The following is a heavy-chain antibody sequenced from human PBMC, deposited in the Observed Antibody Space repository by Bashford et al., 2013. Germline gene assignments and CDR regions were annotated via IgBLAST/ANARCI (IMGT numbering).Heavy chain of an antibody. D-gene: IGHD2-8*01. CDR2: IGNKAYSSTT. CDR3: ATDGLLHLFCSNGVCYHDAFDM. V-gene: IGHV3-72*01. J-gene: IGHJ3*02. Sequence: RQAPGKRLEWVGRIGNKAYSSTTEYAASVKGRFIVSRDDSKNTLYLQMNSLKTEDTAVYYCATDGLLHLFCSNGVCYHDAFDMWGQGTMVTVSS.